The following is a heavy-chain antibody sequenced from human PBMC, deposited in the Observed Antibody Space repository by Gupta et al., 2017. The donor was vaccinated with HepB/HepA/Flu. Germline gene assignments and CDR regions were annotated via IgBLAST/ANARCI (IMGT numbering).Heavy chain of an antibody. J-gene: IGHJ6*03. V-gene: IGHV4-4*07. CDR2: IYTSGST. CDR3: ARSYDFWSGKQSDYYCMDV. CDR1: GGSISRYY. D-gene: IGHD3-3*01. Sequence: QVQLQESGPGLVKPSETLSLTCTVSGGSISRYYWRWTRQPVGKGLEWIGRIYTSGSTNYNPSLKSRVTMSVDTSKNQFALKLSSVTAADTAVYYCARSYDFWSGKQSDYYCMDVWGKGTTVTVSS.